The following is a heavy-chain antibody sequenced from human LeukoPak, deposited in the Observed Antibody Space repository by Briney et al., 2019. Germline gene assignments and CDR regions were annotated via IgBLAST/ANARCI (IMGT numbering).Heavy chain of an antibody. CDR3: ARHLRAHSSSLFFDY. J-gene: IGHJ4*02. D-gene: IGHD6-13*01. Sequence: GGSLRLSCAASGFTFSDYYMSWIRQAPGKGLEWVSYISTSGSSKDYADSVKGRFTTSRDNAKNSLYLQMNGLRAEDTAVYYCARHLRAHSSSLFFDYWGQGTLVTVSS. CDR2: ISTSGSSK. CDR1: GFTFSDYY. V-gene: IGHV3-11*01.